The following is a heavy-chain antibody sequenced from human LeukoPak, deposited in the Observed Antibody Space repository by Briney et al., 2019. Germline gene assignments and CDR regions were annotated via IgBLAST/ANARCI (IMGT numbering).Heavy chain of an antibody. CDR1: GFTFSSNY. CDR3: AELGITMIGGV. V-gene: IGHV3-11*04. Sequence: GGSLRLSCAASGFTFSSNYMSWVRQAPGKGLEWVSYISSSGSTIYYADSVKGRFTISRDNAKNSLYLQMNSLRAEDTAVYYCAELGITMIGGVWGKGTTVTISS. D-gene: IGHD3-10*02. J-gene: IGHJ6*04. CDR2: ISSSGSTI.